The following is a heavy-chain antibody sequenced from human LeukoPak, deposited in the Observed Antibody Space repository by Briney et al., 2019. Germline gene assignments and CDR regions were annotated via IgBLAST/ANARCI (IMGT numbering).Heavy chain of an antibody. D-gene: IGHD3-10*01. CDR1: GFTFSSYS. CDR3: ARDLSQDGSGSYYPYFDY. V-gene: IGHV3-21*01. CDR2: ISSSSDYI. Sequence: PGGSLRLSCAASGFTFSSYSMNWVRQAPGKGLEWVSFISSSSDYIYYADSVKGRFTISRDNAKNSLHLQMNSLRAEDTAVYYCARDLSQDGSGSYYPYFDYWGQGTLVTVSS. J-gene: IGHJ4*02.